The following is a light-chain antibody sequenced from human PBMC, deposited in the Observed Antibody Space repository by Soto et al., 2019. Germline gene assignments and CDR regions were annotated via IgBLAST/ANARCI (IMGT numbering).Light chain of an antibody. J-gene: IGLJ2*01. CDR3: SSCTSSTTLL. V-gene: IGLV2-14*01. CDR2: AVT. CDR1: ATDVGAYNY. Sequence: QSVLTQPPSASGSPGPSLTISCTGTATDVGAYNYVSLYQQHPGRAPKLIIYAVTDRPSGVADRFSGSKSGDTASLTISGLQAEDDAHYYCSSCTSSTTLLFGGGTKLTVL.